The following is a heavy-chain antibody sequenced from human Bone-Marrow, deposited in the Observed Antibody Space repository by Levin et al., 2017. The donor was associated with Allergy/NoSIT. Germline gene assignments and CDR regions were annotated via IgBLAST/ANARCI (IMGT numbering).Heavy chain of an antibody. J-gene: IGHJ4*02. D-gene: IGHD3-9*01. CDR1: GGSFSGYY. V-gene: IGHV4-34*01. CDR2: SNHSGST. CDR3: ARGDRYYDILTGYYVWYFDY. Sequence: PGGSLRLSCAVYGGSFSGYYWSWIRQPPGKGLEWIGESNHSGSTNYNPSLKSRVTISVDTSKNQFSLKLSSVTAADTAVYYCARGDRYYDILTGYYVWYFDYWGQGTLVTVSS.